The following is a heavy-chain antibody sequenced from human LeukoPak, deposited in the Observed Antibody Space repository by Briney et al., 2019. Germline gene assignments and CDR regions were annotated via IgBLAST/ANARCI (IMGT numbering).Heavy chain of an antibody. CDR2: IYSGGST. V-gene: IGHV3-66*01. Sequence: GGSLRLSCAASGFTVSSNYMSWVRQAPGKGLEWVSVIYSGGSTYYADSVKGRFTISRDNSKNTLYLQMNSLRAEDTAVYYCARMHDGWYSPSYFDYWGQGTLVTVSS. CDR3: ARMHDGWYSPSYFDY. J-gene: IGHJ4*02. D-gene: IGHD6-19*01. CDR1: GFTVSSNY.